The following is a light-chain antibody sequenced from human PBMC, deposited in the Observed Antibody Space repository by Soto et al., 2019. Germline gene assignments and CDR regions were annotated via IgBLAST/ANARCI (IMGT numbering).Light chain of an antibody. CDR3: QQYGISPFT. CDR2: GAS. V-gene: IGKV3-20*01. J-gene: IGKJ4*01. Sequence: EVVLTQSPVTLSLSPGARVTLSCRASQFVSSTYLAWYQQRPGQAPRLLIYGASSRATGIPDRFSGGGSEIDFTLTISRLESEDSAVYYCQQYGISPFTFGGGTKVDIK. CDR1: QFVSSTY.